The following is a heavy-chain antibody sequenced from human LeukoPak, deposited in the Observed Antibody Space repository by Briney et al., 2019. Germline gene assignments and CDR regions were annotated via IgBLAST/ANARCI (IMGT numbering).Heavy chain of an antibody. CDR1: GYSFTNYW. J-gene: IGHJ4*02. D-gene: IGHD1-1*01. CDR3: ARQSRAARWCNFFDY. CDR2: IYPGDSDT. Sequence: GESLKISCKGSGYSFTNYWIGWVRQMPGKGLEWMGIIYPGDSDTRYSPSFQGQVTISVDKSISTAYLQWNSLKASDAAIYYCARQSRAARWCNFFDYGGRGPRVPVPS. V-gene: IGHV5-51*01.